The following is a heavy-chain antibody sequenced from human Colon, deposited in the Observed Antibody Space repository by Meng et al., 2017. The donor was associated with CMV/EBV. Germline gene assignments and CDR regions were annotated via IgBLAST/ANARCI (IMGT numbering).Heavy chain of an antibody. CDR3: ARDPFSGGDCCDSEH. J-gene: IGHJ1*01. D-gene: IGHD2-21*02. CDR1: GFIFGDHF. CDR2: AKNKPWQYGT. V-gene: IGHV3-72*01. Sequence: GESLKISCTASGFIFGDHFMDWVRQSPGKGLEWVGRAKNKPWQYGTEYAASVKGRFIISRDDSNGSLYLQMNSLKHEDTAVYYCARDPFSGGDCCDSEHWGQGTLVTVSS.